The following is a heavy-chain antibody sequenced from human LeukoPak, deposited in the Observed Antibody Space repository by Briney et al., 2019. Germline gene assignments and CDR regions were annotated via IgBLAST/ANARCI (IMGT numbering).Heavy chain of an antibody. V-gene: IGHV1-8*01. Sequence: ASVKVSCKASGYTFTSYAINWVRQATCQGLEGMGWIKPNTGNTACAQKFQGRVTMTRNSSISTGYIALSRPRSEDTTVDYCARAGATVSTGGWGEGSSVSAS. D-gene: IGHD4-11*01. CDR3: ARAGATVSTGG. J-gene: IGHJ4*02. CDR1: GYTFTSYA. CDR2: IKPNTGNT.